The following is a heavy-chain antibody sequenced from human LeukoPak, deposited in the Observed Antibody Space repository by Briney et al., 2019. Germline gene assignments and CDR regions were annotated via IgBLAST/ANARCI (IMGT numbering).Heavy chain of an antibody. CDR2: ISAYNGNT. V-gene: IGHV1-18*01. J-gene: IGHJ6*02. D-gene: IGHD3-3*01. CDR1: GYTFTSYG. CDR3: ARGRRFLEWLLYYYYYYGMDV. Sequence: ASVKVSCKASGYTFTSYGISWVRQAPGQGLEWMGWISAYNGNTNYAQKLQGRVTMTTDTSTSTAYMELRSLRSEDTAVYYCARGRRFLEWLLYYYYYYGMDVWGQGTTVTVSS.